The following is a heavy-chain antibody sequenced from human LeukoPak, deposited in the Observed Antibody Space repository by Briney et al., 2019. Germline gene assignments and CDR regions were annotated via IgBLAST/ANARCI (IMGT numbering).Heavy chain of an antibody. CDR2: IKQGGSEK. CDR3: ARTVVTDAFDI. V-gene: IGHV3-7*01. D-gene: IGHD2-21*02. CDR1: GFTFSSYW. J-gene: IGHJ3*02. Sequence: GGSLRLSCAASGFTFSSYWMSWVRQAPGKGLEWVANIKQGGSEKYYVDSVKGRFTISRDNAKNSLYLQMNSLRAEDTAVYYCARTVVTDAFDIWGQGTMVTVSS.